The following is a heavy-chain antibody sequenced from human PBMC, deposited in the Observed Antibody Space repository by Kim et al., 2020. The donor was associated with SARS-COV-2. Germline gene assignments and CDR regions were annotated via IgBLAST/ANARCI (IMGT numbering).Heavy chain of an antibody. CDR3: ARRRDSLDV. CDR1: GGSINFYY. Sequence: SETLSLTCTVSGGSINFYYWSWIRQPPGKGLEWIGYIYYSGNTNYNPSLKSRVTISVDTSKNQFSLNLSSVTAADTAVYYCARRRDSLDVWGQGTKVTV. D-gene: IGHD4-4*01. CDR2: IYYSGNT. J-gene: IGHJ6*02. V-gene: IGHV4-59*01.